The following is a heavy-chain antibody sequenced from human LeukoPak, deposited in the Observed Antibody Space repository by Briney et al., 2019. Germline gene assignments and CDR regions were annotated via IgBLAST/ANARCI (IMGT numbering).Heavy chain of an antibody. Sequence: SETLSLTCTVSGASVSSASYWTWIRQPPGKGVAWIAHIYNGVNTNYNPSLKSRVTISVDTSKNQFSLRLNSVTAADTAVYYCARSRAFNSGAFDPWGQGSLVTVSS. CDR3: ARSRAFNSGAFDP. CDR1: GASVSSASY. D-gene: IGHD1-26*01. J-gene: IGHJ5*02. CDR2: IYNGVNT. V-gene: IGHV4-61*01.